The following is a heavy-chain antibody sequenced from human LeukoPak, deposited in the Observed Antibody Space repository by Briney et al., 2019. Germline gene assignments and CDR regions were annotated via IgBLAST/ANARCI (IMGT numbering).Heavy chain of an antibody. D-gene: IGHD1-26*01. CDR1: GFTFSSYS. Sequence: PGGSLRLSCAASGFTFSSYSINWVRQAPGKGLEWVSSISSSSGYIYYADSVKGRFTISRDNAQNSLFLQMNSLRAEDTAVYYCAREGIVGATPFAFDIWGQGTMVTVSS. CDR3: AREGIVGATPFAFDI. V-gene: IGHV3-21*01. J-gene: IGHJ3*02. CDR2: ISSSSGYI.